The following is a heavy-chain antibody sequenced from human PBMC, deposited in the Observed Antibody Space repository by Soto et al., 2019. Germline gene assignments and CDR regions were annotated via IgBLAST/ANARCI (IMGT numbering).Heavy chain of an antibody. Sequence: SQTLSLTCAISGDSVSSNSSAWNWIRQSPSRGLEWLGRTYYRSKWYNDYAVSVKSRITINPDTSKNQFSLQLNSVTPEDTAVYYCARWGGTTKPYYYYYGMDVWGQGTTVTVSS. CDR1: GDSVSSNSSA. CDR2: TYYRSKWYN. CDR3: ARWGGTTKPYYYYYGMDV. V-gene: IGHV6-1*01. J-gene: IGHJ6*02. D-gene: IGHD1-7*01.